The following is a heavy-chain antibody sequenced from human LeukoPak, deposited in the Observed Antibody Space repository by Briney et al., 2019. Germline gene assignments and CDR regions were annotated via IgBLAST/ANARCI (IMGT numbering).Heavy chain of an antibody. D-gene: IGHD6-6*01. CDR2: ISWDGGTR. CDR1: GFTFDYYI. CDR3: AFNSSSALGFDY. V-gene: IGHV3-43*01. Sequence: GGSLRLSCAASGFTFDYYIMHWVRQAPGKGLEWVSLISWDGGTRYYADSVKGRFTISRDNSKNSLYLQMNSLRTEDSALYYCAFNSSSALGFDYWGQGTLVTVSS. J-gene: IGHJ4*02.